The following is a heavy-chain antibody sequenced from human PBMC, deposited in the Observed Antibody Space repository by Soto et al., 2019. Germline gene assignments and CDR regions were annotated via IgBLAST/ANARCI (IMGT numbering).Heavy chain of an antibody. J-gene: IGHJ4*02. D-gene: IGHD3-3*01. Sequence: PSETLSLTCTVSGGSISSGGYYWSWIRQHPGKGLEWIGYIYYSGSTYYNPSLKSRVTISVDTSKNQFSLKLSSVTAADTAVYYCARGVTIFGVVTSSFDYWGQGTLVTVSS. CDR2: IYYSGST. V-gene: IGHV4-31*03. CDR3: ARGVTIFGVVTSSFDY. CDR1: GGSISSGGYY.